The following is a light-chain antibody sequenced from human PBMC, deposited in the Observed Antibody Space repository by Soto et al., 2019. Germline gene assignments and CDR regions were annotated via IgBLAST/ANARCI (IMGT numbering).Light chain of an antibody. CDR2: KAS. CDR1: QTISSW. V-gene: IGKV1-5*03. J-gene: IGKJ1*01. Sequence: DLQMTQSPSTLSGSVGDRVTITCRASQTISSWLAWYQQKPGKAAKLLIYKASTLKSGVPSRLRGSGSGTEFTLTLSSLQPDDFATYDCQHYNSYSEAFGQGTKVEIK. CDR3: QHYNSYSEA.